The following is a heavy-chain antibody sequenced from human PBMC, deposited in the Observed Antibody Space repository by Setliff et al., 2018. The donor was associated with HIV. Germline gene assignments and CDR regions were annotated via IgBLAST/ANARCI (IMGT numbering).Heavy chain of an antibody. CDR1: GYTFISYA. V-gene: IGHV1-18*01. J-gene: IGHJ4*02. Sequence: ASVKVSCKASGYTFISYAISWVRQAPGQGLEWMGWISAYNGNTNYAQKFQGRVTMTTDTSTSTAYMELRSLRSDDTAVYYCARDAPGISIFGVVIQTFDFWGQGTLVTVSS. D-gene: IGHD3-3*01. CDR3: ARDAPGISIFGVVIQTFDF. CDR2: ISAYNGNT.